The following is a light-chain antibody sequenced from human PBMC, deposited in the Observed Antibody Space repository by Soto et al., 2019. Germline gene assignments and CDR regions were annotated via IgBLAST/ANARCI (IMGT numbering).Light chain of an antibody. J-gene: IGLJ2*01. CDR3: NSYGGTNNYVV. CDR2: DVN. Sequence: QSVLTQPHSASGSPGQSVTISCTGTSSDVGGYNYVSWYRQHPGKAPQLIIYDVNKRPSGVPDRFSGSKSGNTASLTVSGLQAEDEADYFCNSYGGTNNYVVFGGGTKLTVL. CDR1: SSDVGGYNY. V-gene: IGLV2-8*01.